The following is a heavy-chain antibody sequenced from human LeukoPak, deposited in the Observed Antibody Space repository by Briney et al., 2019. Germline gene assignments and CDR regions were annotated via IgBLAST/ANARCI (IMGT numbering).Heavy chain of an antibody. CDR2: IYYSGST. V-gene: IGHV4-39*07. CDR1: GGSISSSSYY. J-gene: IGHJ6*03. D-gene: IGHD3-16*02. Sequence: PSETLSLACTVSGGSISSSSYYWGWIRQPPGKGLEWIGSIYYSGSTYHNSSLKSRVTISVDTSKNQFSLKLSSVTAADTAVYYCARGLGNDYVWGSYRPLENYYYYYMDVWGKGTTVTVSS. CDR3: ARGLGNDYVWGSYRPLENYYYYYMDV.